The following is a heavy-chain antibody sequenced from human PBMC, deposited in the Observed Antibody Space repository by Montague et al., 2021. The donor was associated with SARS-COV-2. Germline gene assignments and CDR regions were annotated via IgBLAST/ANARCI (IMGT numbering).Heavy chain of an antibody. CDR2: VYYTEST. D-gene: IGHD2-8*01. V-gene: IGHV4-39*01. CDR3: VRHHVDSYGMDD. Sequence: SETLSLTCNVSGVSISSSWLYWAWIRQPPGNGLEWIGRVYYTESTYFNPSLKSRVTISLDTSKNQFSLKLASATAADTAMYYCVRHHVDSYGMDDWGQGNTVTVS. CDR1: GVSISSSWLY. J-gene: IGHJ6*02.